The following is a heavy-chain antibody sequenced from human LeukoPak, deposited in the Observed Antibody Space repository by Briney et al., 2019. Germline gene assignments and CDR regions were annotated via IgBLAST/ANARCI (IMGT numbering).Heavy chain of an antibody. Sequence: SETLSLTCTVSGGSISSYYWSWIRQPPGKGLEWIGYIYYSGSTDYNPSLKSRVTISVDTSKNQFSLKLSSVTAADTAVYYCARDRSTMVRGVIGNYYYGMGVWGQGTTVTVSS. D-gene: IGHD3-10*01. CDR1: GGSISSYY. CDR2: IYYSGST. V-gene: IGHV4-59*01. J-gene: IGHJ6*02. CDR3: ARDRSTMVRGVIGNYYYGMGV.